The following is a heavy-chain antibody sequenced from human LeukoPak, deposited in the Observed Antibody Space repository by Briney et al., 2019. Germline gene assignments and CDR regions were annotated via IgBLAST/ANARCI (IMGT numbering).Heavy chain of an antibody. CDR1: GGSFSGYY. V-gene: IGHV4-34*01. CDR2: IYYSGST. CDR3: ARPAVPYYYDSSGYYYRGYYFDY. D-gene: IGHD3-22*01. J-gene: IGHJ4*02. Sequence: SETLSLTCAVYGGSFSGYYWSWIRQPPGKGLEWIGSIYYSGSTYYNPSLKSRVTISVDTSKNQFSLKLSSVTAADTAVYYCARPAVPYYYDSSGYYYRGYYFDYWGQGTLVTVSS.